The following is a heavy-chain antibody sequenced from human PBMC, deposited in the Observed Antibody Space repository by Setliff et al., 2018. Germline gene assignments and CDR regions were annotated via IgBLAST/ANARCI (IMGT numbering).Heavy chain of an antibody. Sequence: SGSYAGEPTPTLTLTCTFSGFSLSTSGVGVGWIRQPPGKALEWLALIYWDDDKRYSPSLKSRLTITKDTSKNQVVLTMTNMDPVDTATYYCARCITIFGVVIPNAFDYWGQGTLVTVS. J-gene: IGHJ4*02. V-gene: IGHV2-5*02. CDR1: GFSLSTSGVG. D-gene: IGHD3-3*01. CDR2: IYWDDDK. CDR3: ARCITIFGVVIPNAFDY.